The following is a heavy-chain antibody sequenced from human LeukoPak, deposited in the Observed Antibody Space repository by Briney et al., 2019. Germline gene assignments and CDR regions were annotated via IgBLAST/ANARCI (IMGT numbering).Heavy chain of an antibody. J-gene: IGHJ5*02. D-gene: IGHD6-13*01. V-gene: IGHV4-39*07. CDR2: IYYSGST. CDR1: GGSISSSSYL. CDR3: ARDAGSSWYFKNNWFDP. Sequence: SETLSLTCTASGGSISSSSYLWGWIRQPPGKGLEWIGNIYYSGSTYYNPSLKSRVTISVDTSKNQFSLKLSSVTAADTAVYYCARDAGSSWYFKNNWFDPWGQGTLVTVSS.